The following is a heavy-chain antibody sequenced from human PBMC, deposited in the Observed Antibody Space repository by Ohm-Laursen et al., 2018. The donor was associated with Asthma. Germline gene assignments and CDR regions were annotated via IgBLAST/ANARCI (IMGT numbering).Heavy chain of an antibody. D-gene: IGHD3-22*01. CDR1: GYSFTSYW. J-gene: IGHJ6*02. CDR3: ARHSLGSSGLSTYYYYGMDV. Sequence: GESLKISCKGSGYSFTSYWISWVRQMPGKGLEWMGRIDPSDSYTNYSPSFQGHVTISADKSISTAYLQWSSLKASDAAMYYCARHSLGSSGLSTYYYYGMDVWGQGTTVTVSS. V-gene: IGHV5-10-1*01. CDR2: IDPSDSYT.